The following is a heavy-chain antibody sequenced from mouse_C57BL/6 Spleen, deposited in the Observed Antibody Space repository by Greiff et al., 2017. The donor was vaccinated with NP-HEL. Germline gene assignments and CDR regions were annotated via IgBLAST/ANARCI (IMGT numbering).Heavy chain of an antibody. CDR3: ARDYGSSYGWYFDV. J-gene: IGHJ1*03. CDR2: IWSDGST. Sequence: VKLVESGPGLVAPSQSLSITCTVSGFSLTSYGVHWVRQPPGKGLEWLVVIWSDGSTTYNSALKSRLSISKDNSKSQVFLKMNSLQTDDTAMYYCARDYGSSYGWYFDVWGTGTTVTVSS. D-gene: IGHD1-1*01. CDR1: GFSLTSYG. V-gene: IGHV2-6*03.